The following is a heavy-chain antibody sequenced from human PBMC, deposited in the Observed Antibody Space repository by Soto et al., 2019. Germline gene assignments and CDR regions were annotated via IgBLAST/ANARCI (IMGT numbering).Heavy chain of an antibody. J-gene: IGHJ4*02. D-gene: IGHD5-18*01. CDR1: GYTFTSYY. V-gene: IGHV1-46*01. CDR2: INPSGGST. CDR3: ATDLGGGYSSSSRIY. Sequence: GASVKVSCKASGYTFTSYYMHWVRQAPGQGLEWMGIINPSGGSTSYAQKFQGRVTMTRDTSTSTVYMELSSLRSEDTAVYYCATDLGGGYSSSSRIYWGQGTLVTVSS.